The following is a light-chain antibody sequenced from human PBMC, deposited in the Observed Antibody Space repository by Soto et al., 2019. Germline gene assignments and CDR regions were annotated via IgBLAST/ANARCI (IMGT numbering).Light chain of an antibody. J-gene: IGKJ2*01. CDR3: QQYNNWPLYT. CDR2: GAS. CDR1: QSVSSN. Sequence: EIVMTQSPATLSVSPGERATLSCRASQSVSSNLAWYQQKPGQAPRLLIYGASTRATGIPARFSGSGSGTEFTLTISILQSEEFAVYYCQQYNNWPLYTFGQGTKLEIK. V-gene: IGKV3-15*01.